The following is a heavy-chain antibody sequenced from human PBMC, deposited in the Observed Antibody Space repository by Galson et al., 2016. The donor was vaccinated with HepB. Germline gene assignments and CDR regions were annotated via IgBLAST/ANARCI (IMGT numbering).Heavy chain of an antibody. CDR1: GFTFDDYG. V-gene: IGHV3-9*01. CDR3: AKGFPAYCSGGSCYFKTYNYYGMDV. D-gene: IGHD2-15*01. CDR2: ISWNSGSV. J-gene: IGHJ6*04. Sequence: SLRLSCAASGFTFDDYGMHWVRQAPGKGLEWVSGISWNSGSVGYADSVKGRFTISRDNAKNSLYLQTNSLRAEDTALYYCAKGFPAYCSGGSCYFKTYNYYGMDVWGKGTTATVSS.